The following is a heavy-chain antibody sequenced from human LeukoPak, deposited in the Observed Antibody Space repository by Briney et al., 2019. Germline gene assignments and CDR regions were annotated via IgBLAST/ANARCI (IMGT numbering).Heavy chain of an antibody. Sequence: GPSVKLSCKASGYSFTSYGISWVRQAPGQGLEWMGWISGYNGNTNYAQRLQGRVTMTTDTSTSTAYMELRSLSSDDTAVYYCARDRPYYYDSSAYYPDFWGQGTLVTVSS. V-gene: IGHV1-18*01. J-gene: IGHJ4*02. CDR2: ISGYNGNT. CDR3: ARDRPYYYDSSAYYPDF. D-gene: IGHD3-22*01. CDR1: GYSFTSYG.